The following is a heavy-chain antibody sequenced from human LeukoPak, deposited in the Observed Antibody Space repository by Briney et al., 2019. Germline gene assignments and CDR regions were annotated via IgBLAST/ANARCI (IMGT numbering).Heavy chain of an antibody. CDR1: GGSISSSSYY. CDR2: IYYSGST. J-gene: IGHJ5*02. D-gene: IGHD2-8*01. V-gene: IGHV4-39*01. CDR3: ALVYASSWFDP. Sequence: PSETLSLTCTVSGGSISSSSYYWGWIRQPPGKGLEWIGSIYYSGSTYYNPSLKSRVTISVDTSKNQFSLKLSSATAADTAVYYCALVYASSWFDPWGQGILVIVSS.